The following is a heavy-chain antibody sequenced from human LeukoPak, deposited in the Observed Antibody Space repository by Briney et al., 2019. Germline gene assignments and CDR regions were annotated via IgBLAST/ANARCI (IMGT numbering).Heavy chain of an antibody. CDR1: GYSFTRNW. J-gene: IGHJ4*02. CDR2: IYPGDSDT. V-gene: IGHV5-51*01. D-gene: IGHD3-16*01. Sequence: GESLKISCKGSGYSFTRNWIGWVRQMPGKGLEWMGIIYPGDSDTRYNPSFQGQVIISADKSITTAYLQWSSLKASDTAMYYCVKFGDHEVWGQGTMVIVSS. CDR3: VKFGDHEV.